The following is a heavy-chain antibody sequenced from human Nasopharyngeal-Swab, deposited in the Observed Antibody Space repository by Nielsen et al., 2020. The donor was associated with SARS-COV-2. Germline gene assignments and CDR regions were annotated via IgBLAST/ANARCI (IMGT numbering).Heavy chain of an antibody. Sequence: GSLRLSCAVYGGSFSNYKWSWIRQSPGKGLEWIGEINYSGSTNYNPSPKSRVTISIDTFRNQFSLKLSSVTAADTAVYYCARDRGWYDSWGHGTLVTVSS. CDR1: GGSFSNYK. V-gene: IGHV4-34*01. D-gene: IGHD3-16*02. CDR2: INYSGST. J-gene: IGHJ5*01. CDR3: ARDRGWYDS.